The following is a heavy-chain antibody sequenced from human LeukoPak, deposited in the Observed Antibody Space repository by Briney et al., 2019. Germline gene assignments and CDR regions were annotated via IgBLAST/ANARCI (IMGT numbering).Heavy chain of an antibody. Sequence: GGSLRLSCAASGFTFSSYAMSWVRQAPGKGLEWVSAISGSGGSTYYADSVKGRFTISRDNAKNTLYLQMNSLRAEDTAVYYCARDNHREPQLFDYWGQGTLVTVSS. CDR1: GFTFSSYA. V-gene: IGHV3-23*01. D-gene: IGHD1-26*01. CDR2: ISGSGGST. CDR3: ARDNHREPQLFDY. J-gene: IGHJ4*02.